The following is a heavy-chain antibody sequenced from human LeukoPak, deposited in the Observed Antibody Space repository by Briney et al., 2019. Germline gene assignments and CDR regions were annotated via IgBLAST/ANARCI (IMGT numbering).Heavy chain of an antibody. CDR3: ARPRTTSPTQSGYYAMDV. D-gene: IGHD2/OR15-2a*01. Sequence: QTGGSLRLSCAPSGFTFNSYVMHWVRQAPGKGLEWVAIISYDGDNKHYADSVKGRFTISRDNSRTTLYLQMNSLRAEDTAVYYCARPRTTSPTQSGYYAMDVWGQGTTVTVSS. CDR2: ISYDGDNK. CDR1: GFTFNSYV. J-gene: IGHJ6*02. V-gene: IGHV3-30*03.